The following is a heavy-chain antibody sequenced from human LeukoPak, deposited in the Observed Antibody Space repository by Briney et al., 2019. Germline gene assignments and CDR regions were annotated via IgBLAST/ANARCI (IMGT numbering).Heavy chain of an antibody. CDR2: IIPIFGTA. V-gene: IGHV1-69*13. J-gene: IGHJ4*02. D-gene: IGHD3-10*01. CDR1: GGTFSSYA. Sequence: SVKVSCKASGGTFSSYAISWVRQAPGQGLEWMGGIIPIFGTANYAQKFQGRVTITADESTSTAYLELSSLRSEDTAVYYCARGRTDYYDSGYDYWGQGTLVTVSS. CDR3: ARGRTDYYDSGYDY.